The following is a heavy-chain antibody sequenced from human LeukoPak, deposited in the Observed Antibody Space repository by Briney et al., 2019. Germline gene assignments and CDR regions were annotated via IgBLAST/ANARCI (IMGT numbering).Heavy chain of an antibody. V-gene: IGHV3-64*02. D-gene: IGHD3-16*01. CDR1: GFTFTSYS. CDR2: IGNDGVTA. Sequence: PGGSLRLSCAASGFTFTSYSIHWVRQVPTKGPEYVSVIGNDGVTAFYADSVKGRFTISRDNSKNTVDLEMGSLTAEDTAVYYCAREGGRSGQWYYDLWGRGTLVTVSS. J-gene: IGHJ2*01. CDR3: AREGGRSGQWYYDL.